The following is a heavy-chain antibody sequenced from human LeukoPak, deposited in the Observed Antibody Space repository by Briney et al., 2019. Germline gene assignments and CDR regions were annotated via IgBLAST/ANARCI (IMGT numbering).Heavy chain of an antibody. CDR2: IRYDGSNK. CDR3: AKDRRVRGVTLGY. CDR1: GFTFSSYG. D-gene: IGHD3-10*01. J-gene: IGHJ4*02. Sequence: PGGSLRLSCAASGFTFSSYGMHWVRQAPGKGLEWVAFIRYDGSNKYYADSVKGRFTISRDNSKNTLYLQMNSLRAEDTAVYYCAKDRRVRGVTLGYWGQGTPVTVSS. V-gene: IGHV3-30*02.